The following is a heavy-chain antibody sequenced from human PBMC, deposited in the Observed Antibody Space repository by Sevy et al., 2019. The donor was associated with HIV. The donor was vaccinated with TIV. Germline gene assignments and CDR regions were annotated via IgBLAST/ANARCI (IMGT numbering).Heavy chain of an antibody. Sequence: ASVKVSCKASGYTFTSYGISWVRQAPGQGLEWMGWISAYNGNTNYAQKLQGRVTMTTDTSTSTAYMELMSLRSDDTAVYYCARDGYLGTESYYFDYWGQGTLVTVSS. D-gene: IGHD7-27*01. J-gene: IGHJ4*02. CDR2: ISAYNGNT. CDR1: GYTFTSYG. CDR3: ARDGYLGTESYYFDY. V-gene: IGHV1-18*01.